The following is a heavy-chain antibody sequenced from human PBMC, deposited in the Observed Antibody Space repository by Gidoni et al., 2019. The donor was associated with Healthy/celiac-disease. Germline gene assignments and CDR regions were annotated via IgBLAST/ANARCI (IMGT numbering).Heavy chain of an antibody. V-gene: IGHV4-61*02. CDR2: IYTSGST. CDR1: GGSISSGSYY. D-gene: IGHD3-10*01. J-gene: IGHJ4*02. CDR3: ARERSGFDY. Sequence: QVQLQESGPGLVKPTQTLSLTCTVSGGSISSGSYYWSWIRQPAGKGLEWIGRIYTSGSTNYTPSLKSRVTISVDTSKHQFSLKLSSVTAADTAVYYCARERSGFDYWGQGTLVTVSS.